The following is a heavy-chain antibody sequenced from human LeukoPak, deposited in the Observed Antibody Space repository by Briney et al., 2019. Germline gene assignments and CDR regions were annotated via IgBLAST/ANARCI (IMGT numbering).Heavy chain of an antibody. V-gene: IGHV3-11*04. J-gene: IGHJ4*02. D-gene: IGHD4-23*01. CDR2: ISSSGSTI. Sequence: SGGSLRLSCAASGFTFSDYDMSWIRQAPGKGLEWVSYISSSGSTIYYADSVKGRFTISRDNAKNSLYLQMNSLRAEDTAVYYCARATMVVTPLDYWGQGTLVTVSS. CDR1: GFTFSDYD. CDR3: ARATMVVTPLDY.